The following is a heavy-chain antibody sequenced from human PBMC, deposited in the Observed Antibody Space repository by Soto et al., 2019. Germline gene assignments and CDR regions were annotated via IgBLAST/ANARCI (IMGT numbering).Heavy chain of an antibody. CDR1: GFTVSSNY. CDR3: AKDASGYYDSSGSFDY. CDR2: ISGSGGST. J-gene: IGHJ4*02. V-gene: IGHV3-23*01. Sequence: PGGSLRLSCAASGFTVSSNYMSWVRQAPGKELEWVSAISGSGGSTYYADSVKGRFTISRDNSKNTLYLQMNSLRAEDTAVYYCAKDASGYYDSSGSFDYWGQGTLVTVSS. D-gene: IGHD3-22*01.